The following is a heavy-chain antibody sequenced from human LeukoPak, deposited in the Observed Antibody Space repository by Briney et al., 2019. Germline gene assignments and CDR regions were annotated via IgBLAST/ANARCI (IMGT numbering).Heavy chain of an antibody. J-gene: IGHJ4*02. Sequence: SQTLSLTCSVSGGSISTGDYYWSWIRQPPGKGLEWIGYIFYTGSTYYNPSLKSRVTISVDTSKNRFSLKLSSVTAADTAVYYCARGDFAYYFDSWGQGTLVTVSS. CDR1: GGSISTGDYY. CDR3: ARGDFAYYFDS. CDR2: IFYTGST. V-gene: IGHV4-30-4*08.